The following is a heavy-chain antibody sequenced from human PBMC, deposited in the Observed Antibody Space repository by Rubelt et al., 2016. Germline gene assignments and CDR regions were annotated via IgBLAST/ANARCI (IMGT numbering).Heavy chain of an antibody. Sequence: QVQLVQSGAEVKKPGASVKVSCKASGYTFTSYGISWVRQAPGQGLEWMGWISAYNGNTNYAQKLQGRVTMTTDTSTSTVYMELRSLGSDDTADYYCARDGVFSSGWYYFDYWGQGTLVTGSS. CDR1: GYTFTSYG. V-gene: IGHV1-18*01. J-gene: IGHJ4*02. D-gene: IGHD6-19*01. CDR3: ARDGVFSSGWYYFDY. CDR2: ISAYNGNT.